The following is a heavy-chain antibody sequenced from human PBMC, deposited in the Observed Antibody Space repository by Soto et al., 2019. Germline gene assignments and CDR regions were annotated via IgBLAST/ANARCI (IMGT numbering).Heavy chain of an antibody. CDR2: IIPIFGTA. V-gene: IGHV1-69*06. D-gene: IGHD6-19*01. CDR3: ARELVAGKVHGYYYGMDV. Sequence: PRASVKVSCKASGGTFSSYAISWVRQAPGQGLEWMGGIIPIFGTANYAQKFQGRVTITADKSTSTAYMELSSLRSEDTAVYYCARELVAGKVHGYYYGMDVWGQGTTGTVSS. J-gene: IGHJ6*02. CDR1: GGTFSSYA.